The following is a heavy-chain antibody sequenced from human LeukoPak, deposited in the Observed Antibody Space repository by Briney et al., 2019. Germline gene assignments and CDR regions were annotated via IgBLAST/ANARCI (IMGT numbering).Heavy chain of an antibody. CDR2: TYYRSNWYS. CDR1: GDSVSSNSAA. J-gene: IGHJ1*01. Sequence: SQTLSLTCALSGDSVSSNSAAWNWIRLSPSRGLEWLGRTYYRSNWYSDYSVSVGSRITINPDTSKNQFSLQVNSVTPEDTAVYYCARSSVQGGFHHWGQGTLVTVSS. D-gene: IGHD1-1*01. V-gene: IGHV6-1*01. CDR3: ARSSVQGGFHH.